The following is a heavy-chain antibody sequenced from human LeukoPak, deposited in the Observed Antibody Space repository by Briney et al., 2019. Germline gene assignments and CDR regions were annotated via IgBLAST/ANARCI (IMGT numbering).Heavy chain of an antibody. J-gene: IGHJ4*02. Sequence: SQTLSLTCAISGDTVSSNSAAWNWHTQSPSRDLEWLGRTYYRSKWYNEYAEAVKSRITINPDTSKNQFSLQLNSVTPEDTAVYYCTRGPDFDYWGQGTLVTVSS. V-gene: IGHV6-1*01. CDR2: TYYRSKWYN. CDR3: TRGPDFDY. CDR1: GDTVSSNSAA.